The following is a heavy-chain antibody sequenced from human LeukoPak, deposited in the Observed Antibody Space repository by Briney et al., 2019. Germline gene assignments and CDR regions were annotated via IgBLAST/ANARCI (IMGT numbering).Heavy chain of an antibody. CDR3: ARDLWLGQRGLFYFEY. CDR2: IREDGSEK. Sequence: PGGSLRLSCAASGSSGTTNYMSWVRQAPGKGPEWVANIREDGSEKFYVNSVKGRFTISMDNAKNSLYLQMNSLTVDDTAVYYCARDLWLGQRGLFYFEYWGQGTPVTVAS. V-gene: IGHV3-7*01. CDR1: GSSGTTNY. D-gene: IGHD3-22*01. J-gene: IGHJ4*02.